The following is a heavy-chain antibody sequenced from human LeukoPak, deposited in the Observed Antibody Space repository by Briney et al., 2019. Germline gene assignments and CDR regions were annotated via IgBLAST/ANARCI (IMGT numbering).Heavy chain of an antibody. D-gene: IGHD4-23*01. J-gene: IGHJ4*02. CDR3: ARGGGQVVTRNFDY. CDR2: VSCDGNNQ. CDR1: GFTFSNFA. Sequence: PGRSLRLSCAASGFTFSNFAMHWVRQAPGKGLKWVTVVSCDGNNQYYADSVKGRFTISRDNSKNTLYLQMNSLRAEDTAVYYCARGGGQVVTRNFDYWGQGTLVTVSS. V-gene: IGHV3-30-3*01.